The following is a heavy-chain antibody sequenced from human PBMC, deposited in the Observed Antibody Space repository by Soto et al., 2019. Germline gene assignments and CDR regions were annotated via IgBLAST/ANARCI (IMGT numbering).Heavy chain of an antibody. CDR2: IYYSGST. V-gene: IGHV4-31*03. CDR1: GGSISSGGYY. D-gene: IGHD3-22*01. Sequence: QVQLQESGPGLVKPSQTLSLTCTVSGGSISSGGYYWSWIRQHPGKGLEWLGYIYYSGSTYYNPSLKSRVTISVDTSKNQFSLKLSSVTAADTAVYYCASTNTDYYDSSGYPFDYWGQGTLVTVSS. CDR3: ASTNTDYYDSSGYPFDY. J-gene: IGHJ4*02.